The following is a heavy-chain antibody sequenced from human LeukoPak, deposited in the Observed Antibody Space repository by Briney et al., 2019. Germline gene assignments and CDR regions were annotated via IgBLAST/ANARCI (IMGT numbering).Heavy chain of an antibody. Sequence: GGSLRLPCAASGFTFNNYAMTWVRQAPGKGLEWVSTISTSGDSTYYADSVKGRFTISRDNSKNTLYLQMNSLTAEDTALHYCARARYCSSTSCFLDYWGQGTLVTVSS. CDR2: ISTSGDST. CDR1: GFTFNNYA. CDR3: ARARYCSSTSCFLDY. D-gene: IGHD2-2*01. J-gene: IGHJ4*02. V-gene: IGHV3-23*01.